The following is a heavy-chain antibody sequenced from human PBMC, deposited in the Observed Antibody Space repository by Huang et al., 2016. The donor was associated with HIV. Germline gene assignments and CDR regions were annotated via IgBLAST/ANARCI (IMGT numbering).Heavy chain of an antibody. D-gene: IGHD3-10*01. V-gene: IGHV4-4*07. CDR3: ARGGELRWFGEPGGWFDP. J-gene: IGHJ5*02. CDR2: SYTRGST. CDR1: GGSISSYY. Sequence: QVQLQESGPGLVKPSETLSLTCTVSGGSISSYYWSWIRQPAGKGLEWIGRSYTRGSTKDNTALKSRVTMCVDTSRDQFSLELSAVTAADTAVYYCARGGELRWFGEPGGWFDPWGQGTLVTVSS.